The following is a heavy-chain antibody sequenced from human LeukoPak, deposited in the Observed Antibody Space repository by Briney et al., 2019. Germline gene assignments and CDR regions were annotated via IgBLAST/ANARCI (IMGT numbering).Heavy chain of an antibody. Sequence: SETLSLTCAVSGGSISRSGYSWSWIRQPPGKGLDWIAYIYYTGSAYYNPSLKSRLTIPLDTSKNQFSLKLTSVTAADTAVYYCARGGDSSGYEGRFDPWGQGTLVTVSS. CDR3: ARGGDSSGYEGRFDP. V-gene: IGHV4-30-4*07. CDR1: GGSISRSGYS. D-gene: IGHD3-22*01. CDR2: IYYTGSA. J-gene: IGHJ5*02.